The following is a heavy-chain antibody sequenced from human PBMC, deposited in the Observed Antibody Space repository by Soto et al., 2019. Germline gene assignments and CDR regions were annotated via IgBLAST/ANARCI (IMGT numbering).Heavy chain of an antibody. CDR3: ARDQGRTVTRGDWFDP. V-gene: IGHV3-30-3*01. Sequence: GSLRLSCAASGFMFSTYAMHWVRQAPGKGLEWVAVISYDGNGIYYGDSVKGRFTISRDNSRNTLYLEMNSLKPDDTAVFYCARDQGRTVTRGDWFDPWGQGTLVTVSS. D-gene: IGHD6-19*01. CDR2: ISYDGNGI. CDR1: GFMFSTYA. J-gene: IGHJ5*02.